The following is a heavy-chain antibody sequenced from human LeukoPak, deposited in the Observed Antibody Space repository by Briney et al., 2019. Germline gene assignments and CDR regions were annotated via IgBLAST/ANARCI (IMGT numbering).Heavy chain of an antibody. CDR2: IYPGDSDT. V-gene: IGHV5-51*01. CDR3: ARQGGSSWTDFDY. Sequence: GESLKISCKGSGYSFTSYWIGWVRQMPGRGLEWMGIIYPGDSDTRYSPSFQGQVTISADKSIGTAYLQWSSLKASDTAMYYCARQGGSSWTDFDYWGQGTLVTVSS. CDR1: GYSFTSYW. J-gene: IGHJ4*02. D-gene: IGHD6-13*01.